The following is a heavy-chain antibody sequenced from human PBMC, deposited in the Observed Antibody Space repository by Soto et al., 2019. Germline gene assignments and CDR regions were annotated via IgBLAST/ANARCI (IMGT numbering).Heavy chain of an antibody. CDR2: ISYEGTNQ. J-gene: IGHJ4*02. CDR3: AKEGQMKVSTTLDH. V-gene: IGHV3-30*18. Sequence: GGSLRLACAASGFTFSSYGMHWARQAQGKGLEWVAVISYEGTNQYYEDSSKGRFTISRDNSMNTLYLQMNSLRDEDTAINYCAKEGQMKVSTTLDHWGLGTLVTVSS. CDR1: GFTFSSYG.